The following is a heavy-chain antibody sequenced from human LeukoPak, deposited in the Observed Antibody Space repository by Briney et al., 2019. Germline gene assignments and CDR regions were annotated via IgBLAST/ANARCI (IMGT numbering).Heavy chain of an antibody. CDR1: GGSISSYY. D-gene: IGHD1-26*01. J-gene: IGHJ5*02. Sequence: TSETLSLTCTVSGGSISSYYWSWIRQPPGKGLEWIGSIYYSGSTYYNPSLKSRVTISVDTSKNQFSLKLSSVTAADTAVYYCARDNSVGETAWWFDPWGQGTLVTVSS. V-gene: IGHV4-39*07. CDR2: IYYSGST. CDR3: ARDNSVGETAWWFDP.